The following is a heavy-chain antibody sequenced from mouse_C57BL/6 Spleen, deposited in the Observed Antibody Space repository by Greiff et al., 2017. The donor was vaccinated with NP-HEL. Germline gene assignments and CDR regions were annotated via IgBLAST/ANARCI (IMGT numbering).Heavy chain of an antibody. CDR2: ISSGGDYI. CDR1: GFTFSSYA. CDR3: TGDNDAMDY. J-gene: IGHJ4*01. Sequence: EVKVEESGEGLVKPGGSLKLSCAASGFTFSSYAMSWVRQTPEKRLEWVAYISSGGDYIYYADTVKGRFTIAKDNARNTLYLQMSSLKSEDTAMYYCTGDNDAMDYWGQGTSVTVSS. V-gene: IGHV5-9-1*02. D-gene: IGHD6-1*01.